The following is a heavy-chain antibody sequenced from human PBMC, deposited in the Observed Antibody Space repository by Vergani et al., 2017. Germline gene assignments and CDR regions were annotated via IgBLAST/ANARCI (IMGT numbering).Heavy chain of an antibody. J-gene: IGHJ6*03. V-gene: IGHV4-39*01. D-gene: IGHD2-2*01. CDR2: IYYTGTT. CDR1: GVSIGSNSYY. CDR3: ARRVRYCSSTSCSYMDV. Sequence: QLQLQESGQGLVKPSETLSLTCTVSGVSIGSNSYYWGWIRQPPGKGLEWIGTIYYTGTTYYNEAHKSRLTISVDTSKNQFSLNLTSVTAADTAVYYCARRVRYCSSTSCSYMDVWGKGP.